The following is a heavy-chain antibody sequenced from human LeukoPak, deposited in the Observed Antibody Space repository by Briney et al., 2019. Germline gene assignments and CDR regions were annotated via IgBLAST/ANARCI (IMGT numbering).Heavy chain of an antibody. Sequence: WIRQAPGKGLEWIGSIYYSGITYYNPSLKSRVIISVDTSKNQFSLKLSSVTAADTAVYYCATTEVPATPHFDYWGQGTLVTVSS. CDR2: IYYSGIT. J-gene: IGHJ4*02. CDR3: ATTEVPATPHFDY. V-gene: IGHV4-39*01. D-gene: IGHD2-15*01.